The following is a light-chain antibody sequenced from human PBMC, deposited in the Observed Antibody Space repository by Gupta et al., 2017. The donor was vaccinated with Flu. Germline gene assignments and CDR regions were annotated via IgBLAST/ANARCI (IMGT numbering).Light chain of an antibody. V-gene: IGKV3-15*01. CDR3: QQYNNCPQT. CDR2: DAS. J-gene: IGKJ2*01. Sequence: EIVMTQSPATLSVSPGERVTLSCRASQSVSYTLAWYQQKPAQAPSLLIYDASTRASGIPGRFSGSGSGTEFTLTISSLQSEDFAVYYCQQYNNCPQTFGQGTKLEI. CDR1: QSVSYT.